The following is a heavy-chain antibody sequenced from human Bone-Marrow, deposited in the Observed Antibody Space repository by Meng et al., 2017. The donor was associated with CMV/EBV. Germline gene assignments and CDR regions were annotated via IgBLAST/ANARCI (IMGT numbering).Heavy chain of an antibody. CDR1: GFTFSSYE. D-gene: IGHD6-19*01. CDR3: ARVPEGSGWSYYYYGMDV. Sequence: GESLKISCAASGFTFSSYEMNWVRQAPGKGLEWVSYISSSGSTIYNADSVKGRFTISRDNAKNSLYLQMNSLRAEDTAVYYCARVPEGSGWSYYYYGMDVWGQGTTVTVSS. J-gene: IGHJ6*02. CDR2: ISSSGSTI. V-gene: IGHV3-48*03.